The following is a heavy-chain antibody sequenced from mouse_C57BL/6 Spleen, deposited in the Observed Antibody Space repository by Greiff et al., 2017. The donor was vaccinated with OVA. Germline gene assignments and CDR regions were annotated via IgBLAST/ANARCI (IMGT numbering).Heavy chain of an antibody. D-gene: IGHD2-14*01. CDR3: ARQVGTTGFAY. J-gene: IGHJ3*01. Sequence: EVHLVESGGDLVKPGGSLKLSCAASGFTFSSYGMSWVRQTPDKRLEWVATISSGGSYTYYPDSVKGRFTISRDNAKNTLYLQMSSLKSEDTAMYYCARQVGTTGFAYWGQGTLVTVSA. CDR2: ISSGGSYT. V-gene: IGHV5-6*01. CDR1: GFTFSSYG.